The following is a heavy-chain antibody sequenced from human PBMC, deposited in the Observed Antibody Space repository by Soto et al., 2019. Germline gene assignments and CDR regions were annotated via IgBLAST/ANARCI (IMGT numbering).Heavy chain of an antibody. Sequence: SETLSLTCTVSDGSLSSYYWSWIRQPPGKGLEWIGYIYYSGSTNYNPSLKSRVTISVDTSKNQFSLKLSSVTAADTAVYYCASRYSSAFDIWGQGTMVTVSS. V-gene: IGHV4-59*08. D-gene: IGHD6-13*01. CDR3: ASRYSSAFDI. CDR2: IYYSGST. CDR1: DGSLSSYY. J-gene: IGHJ3*02.